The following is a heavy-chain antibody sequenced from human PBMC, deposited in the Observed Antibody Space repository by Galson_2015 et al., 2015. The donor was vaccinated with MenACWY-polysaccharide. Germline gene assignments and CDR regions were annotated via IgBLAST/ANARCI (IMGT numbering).Heavy chain of an antibody. J-gene: IGHJ4*02. Sequence: SLRLSCAASGFTFSSYGMHWVRQAPGKGLEWVAVISYDGSNQYSADSVKGRFTISRDNSKNRLHLQMNSLRAEDTAVYYCARQQDNLGYYIDYWGQGTLVTASS. CDR2: ISYDGSNQ. D-gene: IGHD3-22*01. V-gene: IGHV3-30*03. CDR1: GFTFSSYG. CDR3: ARQQDNLGYYIDY.